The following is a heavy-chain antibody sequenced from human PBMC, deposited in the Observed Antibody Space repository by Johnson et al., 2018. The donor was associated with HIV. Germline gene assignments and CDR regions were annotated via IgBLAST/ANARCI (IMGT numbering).Heavy chain of an antibody. J-gene: IGHJ3*02. V-gene: IGHV3-30*04. CDR2: ISYDGSST. Sequence: QMLLVESGGGLVQPGGSLRLSCAASGFTFSSYAMHWVRQAPGKGLEWVAVISYDGSSTSYADSVKGRFTISRDNAKNTLYLQMNSLRAEDTAVYYCARDRGRAYYNFWSGTRSACAFDIWGQGTMVTVSS. CDR3: ARDRGRAYYNFWSGTRSACAFDI. CDR1: GFTFSSYA. D-gene: IGHD3-3*01.